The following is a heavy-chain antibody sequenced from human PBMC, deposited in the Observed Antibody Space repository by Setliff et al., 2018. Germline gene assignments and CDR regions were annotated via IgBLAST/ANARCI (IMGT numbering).Heavy chain of an antibody. CDR2: IFNNVET. Sequence: ESGPTLVNPTQTLTLTCTFSGFSLSTSGICVSWIRQPPGKGLEWIAYIFNNVETNYNPSLKSRVTISMDSSQNQFSVKLSSVTAADTAVYYCARHKSNGSGSYPSLYMDVWGKGIMVTVSS. J-gene: IGHJ6*03. V-gene: IGHV4-61*08. D-gene: IGHD3-10*01. CDR3: ARHKSNGSGSYPSLYMDV. CDR1: GFSLSTSGIC.